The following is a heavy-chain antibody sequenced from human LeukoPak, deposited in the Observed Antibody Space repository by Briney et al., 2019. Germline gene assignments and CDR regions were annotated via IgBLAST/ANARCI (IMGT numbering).Heavy chain of an antibody. CDR1: GFTFSSYA. CDR3: AKDPFGSGRLNWFDP. CDR2: ISGSGGST. D-gene: IGHD3-10*01. Sequence: PGGSLRLSCAASGFTFSSYAMSWVRQAPGKGLEWVSAISGSGGSTYYADSVKGRFTISRDNSKNTLYLQMNSLRAEDTAAYYCAKDPFGSGRLNWFDPWGQGTLVTVSS. V-gene: IGHV3-23*01. J-gene: IGHJ5*02.